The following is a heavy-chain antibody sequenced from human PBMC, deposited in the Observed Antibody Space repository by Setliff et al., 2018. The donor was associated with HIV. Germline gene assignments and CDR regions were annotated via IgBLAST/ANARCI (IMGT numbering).Heavy chain of an antibody. CDR2: ILSTGERT. V-gene: IGHV3-23*01. CDR1: GFTFSNYA. J-gene: IGHJ4*02. Sequence: GGSLRLSCAASGFTFSNYAMSWVRQAPGEGLEWVSAILSTGERTFYADSVKGRFTISRDNSKNTVYLQMNSLRAEDTAEYYCAKELAASGLGYFDSWGRGFLVTVSS. D-gene: IGHD3-22*01. CDR3: AKELAASGLGYFDS.